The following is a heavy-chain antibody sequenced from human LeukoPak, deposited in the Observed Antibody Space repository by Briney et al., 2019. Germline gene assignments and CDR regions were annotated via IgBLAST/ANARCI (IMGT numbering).Heavy chain of an antibody. Sequence: PGGSLRLSCAASGFTFSSYSMNWVRQAPGKGLEWVSYISSSGSTIYHADSVKGRVTISRDNAKNSLYLQMNSLRAEDTAVYYCARVGWYGVAGTPIDYWGQGTLVTVSS. CDR1: GFTFSSYS. CDR3: ARVGWYGVAGTPIDY. CDR2: ISSSGSTI. D-gene: IGHD6-19*01. J-gene: IGHJ4*02. V-gene: IGHV3-48*04.